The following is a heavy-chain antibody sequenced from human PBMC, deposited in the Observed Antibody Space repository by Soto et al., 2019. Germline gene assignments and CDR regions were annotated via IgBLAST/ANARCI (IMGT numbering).Heavy chain of an antibody. CDR2: IYYSGST. CDR3: ARANYYDSSFLHDY. Sequence: SSETLSLTCTVSGGSISSDYWSWIQQPPGKGLEWIGYIYYSGSTNYNPSLKSRVTISVDTSKNQFSLKLSSVTAADTAVYYCARANYYDSSFLHDYWGQGTLVTVSS. CDR1: GGSISSDY. V-gene: IGHV4-59*12. J-gene: IGHJ4*02. D-gene: IGHD3-22*01.